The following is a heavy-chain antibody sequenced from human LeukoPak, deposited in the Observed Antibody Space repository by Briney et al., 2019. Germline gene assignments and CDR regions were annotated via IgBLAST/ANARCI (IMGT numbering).Heavy chain of an antibody. J-gene: IGHJ6*03. CDR1: GISFSNYS. CDR2: ISSSSRFI. V-gene: IGHV3-21*01. CDR3: ARVWGTGKYLDYYYMDV. D-gene: IGHD2-8*02. Sequence: GGSLRLSCAASGISFSNYSMNWVRQAPGKGLEWVSLISSSSRFIYYGDSVKGRFTISRDNAKKSLYLQMNSLRAEDTAVYYCARVWGTGKYLDYYYMDVWGKGITVTVSS.